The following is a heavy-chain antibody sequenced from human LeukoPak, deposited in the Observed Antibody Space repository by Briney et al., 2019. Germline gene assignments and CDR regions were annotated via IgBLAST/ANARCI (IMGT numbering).Heavy chain of an antibody. V-gene: IGHV4-59*01. CDR1: GGSISSYY. Sequence: PSETLSLTCTVSGGSISSYYWSWIRQPPGKGLEWIGYIYYSGSTNYNPSLKSRVTISVDTSKNQFSLKLSSVTAADTAVYYCARAVPGDILTGYQASDAFDIWGQGTMVTVSS. D-gene: IGHD3-9*01. CDR2: IYYSGST. J-gene: IGHJ3*02. CDR3: ARAVPGDILTGYQASDAFDI.